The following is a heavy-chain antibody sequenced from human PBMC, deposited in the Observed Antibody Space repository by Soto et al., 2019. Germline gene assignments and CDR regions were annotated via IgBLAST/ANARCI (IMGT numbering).Heavy chain of an antibody. CDR3: ARDGFSGSYYPD. D-gene: IGHD1-26*01. CDR1: GGILSSYV. V-gene: IGHV1-69*01. Sequence: QVQLVQSGAEVKKPGSSVRVSCKTSGGILSSYVISWVRQAPGQGLEWMGGIILISGTTNYAQNFQGRVTITADESTSTVYMELSSLKSDDTAVYYCARDGFSGSYYPDWGQGTLVTVSS. CDR2: IILISGTT. J-gene: IGHJ4*02.